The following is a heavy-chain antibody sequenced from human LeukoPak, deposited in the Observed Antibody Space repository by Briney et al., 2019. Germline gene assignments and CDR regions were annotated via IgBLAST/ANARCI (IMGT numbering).Heavy chain of an antibody. D-gene: IGHD3-16*02. CDR2: IYYSGST. CDR3: ARVIDYDYVWGSYRLFDY. J-gene: IGHJ4*02. Sequence: SETLSLTCTVSGVSISSSSYYWGWIRQPPGKGLEWIGSIYYSGSTYYNPSLKSRVTISVDTSKNQFSLKLSSVTAADTAVYYCARVIDYDYVWGSYRLFDYWGQGTLVTVSS. CDR1: GVSISSSSYY. V-gene: IGHV4-39*07.